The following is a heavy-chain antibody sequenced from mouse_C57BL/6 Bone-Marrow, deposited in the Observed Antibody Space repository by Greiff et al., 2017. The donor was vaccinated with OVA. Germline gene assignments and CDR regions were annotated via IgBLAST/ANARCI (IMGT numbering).Heavy chain of an antibody. CDR2: IDPSDSYT. J-gene: IGHJ2*01. Sequence: QVQLKQPGAELVRPGTSVKLSCKASGYTFTSYWMHWVKQRPGQGLEWIGVIDPSDSYTNYNQKFKGKATLTVDTSSSTAYMQLSSLTSEDSAVYYCARYSDYVDYWGQGTTLTVSS. CDR3: ARYSDYVDY. D-gene: IGHD3-1*01. CDR1: GYTFTSYW. V-gene: IGHV1-59*01.